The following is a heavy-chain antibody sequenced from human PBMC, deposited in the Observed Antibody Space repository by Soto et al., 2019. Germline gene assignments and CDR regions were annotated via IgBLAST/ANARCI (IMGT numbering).Heavy chain of an antibody. J-gene: IGHJ4*02. CDR3: ARWLGYGPHFDY. Sequence: QVQLQESGPGLVKPSQTLSLTCTVSGGSISSGDYYWSWIRQPPGNCLEWIGYIYYSGSTYYNPSLKSRVTISVDTSKNQFSLKLSSVTDADTAVYYCARWLGYGPHFDYWGPGTLVTVSS. D-gene: IGHD5-12*01. V-gene: IGHV4-30-4*01. CDR1: GGSISSGDYY. CDR2: IYYSGST.